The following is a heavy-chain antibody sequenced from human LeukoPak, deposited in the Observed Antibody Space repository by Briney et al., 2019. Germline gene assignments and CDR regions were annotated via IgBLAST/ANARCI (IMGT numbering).Heavy chain of an antibody. CDR1: GFTFSSYG. D-gene: IGHD5-18*01. Sequence: GGSLRLSCAASGFTFSSYGMNWVRQAPGKGLEWVSYISTSSNRIDYADSVKGRFTISRDNAKKSLYLQMNSLRAEDTAVYYCARELTALSLDFDYWGQGTLVTVSS. J-gene: IGHJ4*02. CDR3: ARELTALSLDFDY. V-gene: IGHV3-21*05. CDR2: ISTSSNRI.